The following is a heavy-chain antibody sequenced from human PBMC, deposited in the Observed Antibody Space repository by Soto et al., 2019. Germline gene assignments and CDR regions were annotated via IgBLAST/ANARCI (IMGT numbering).Heavy chain of an antibody. CDR1: GYSFTSYW. Sequence: GESLKISCKGSGYSFTSYWIGWVRQMPGKGLEWMGIIYPGDSDTRYSPSFQGQVTISADKSISTAYLQWSSLKASDTAMYYCARTAKYYYGSGSSYIFRGMDVCGQGTTVTVSS. J-gene: IGHJ6*02. CDR3: ARTAKYYYGSGSSYIFRGMDV. V-gene: IGHV5-51*01. CDR2: IYPGDSDT. D-gene: IGHD3-10*01.